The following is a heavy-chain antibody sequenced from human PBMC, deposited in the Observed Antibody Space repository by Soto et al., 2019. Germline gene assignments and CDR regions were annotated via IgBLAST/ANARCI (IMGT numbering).Heavy chain of an antibody. V-gene: IGHV4-34*01. Sequence: SETLSLTCAVYGESFSAYYWTWIRQPPGKGLEWIGEINHSGSTKYNPSLRSRVTVSVDTSKHQFSLKLSSVTAADTAVYYCARGPSAYYYDSSGYYKVRRYFQHWGQGTLVTVS. CDR2: INHSGST. J-gene: IGHJ1*01. D-gene: IGHD3-22*01. CDR3: ARGPSAYYYDSSGYYKVRRYFQH. CDR1: GESFSAYY.